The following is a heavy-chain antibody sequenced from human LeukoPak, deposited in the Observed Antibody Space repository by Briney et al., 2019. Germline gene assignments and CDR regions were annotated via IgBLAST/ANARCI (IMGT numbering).Heavy chain of an antibody. D-gene: IGHD3-3*01. J-gene: IGHJ4*02. CDR2: ISWNSGRI. V-gene: IGHV3-9*03. CDR1: GFTFDDYA. CDR3: AKSTYYDFWSGYLDY. Sequence: GGSLRLSCAASGFTFDDYAMHWVRQAPGKGLEWVSGISWNSGRIGYVDSVKGRFTIPRDNAKNSLYLQMNSLKPEDMAVYYCAKSTYYDFWSGYLDYWGRGTRVTVSS.